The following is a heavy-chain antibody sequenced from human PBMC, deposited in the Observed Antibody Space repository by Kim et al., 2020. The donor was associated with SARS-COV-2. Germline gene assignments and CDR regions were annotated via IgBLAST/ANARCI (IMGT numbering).Heavy chain of an antibody. J-gene: IGHJ5*02. V-gene: IGHV1-3*01. CDR3: ARGGFGVYDILTGYWFDP. D-gene: IGHD3-9*01. Sequence: QGRVTITRDTSASTAYMELSSLRSEDTAVYYCARGGFGVYDILTGYWFDPWGQGTLVTVSS.